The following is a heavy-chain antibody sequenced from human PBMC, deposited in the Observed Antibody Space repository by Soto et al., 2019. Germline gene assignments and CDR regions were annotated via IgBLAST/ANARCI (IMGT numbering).Heavy chain of an antibody. CDR3: ARGPYSSRLFDF. Sequence: QVQLQQWGAGLLKPSETLSLSCAVYGGSFSGYHWSWIRQAPGKGLEWIGEIDYSGSTNYNPSLKSRVTIPLDTSKNQFSLTLTSVTAADTAVYYCARGPYSSRLFDFWGQETLVTVSS. CDR1: GGSFSGYH. V-gene: IGHV4-34*01. J-gene: IGHJ4*02. CDR2: IDYSGST. D-gene: IGHD6-13*01.